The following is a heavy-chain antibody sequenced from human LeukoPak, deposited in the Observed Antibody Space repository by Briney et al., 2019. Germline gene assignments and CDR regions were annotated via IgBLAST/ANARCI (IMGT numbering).Heavy chain of an antibody. Sequence: SETLSLTCTVSGGSISSYYWSWIRQPPGKGLEWIGYIYYSGSTNYNPSLKSRVTISVDTSKNQFSLKLSSVTAADTAVYYCARVGSSGWYNYFDYWGPGTLVTVSS. J-gene: IGHJ4*02. CDR3: ARVGSSGWYNYFDY. CDR1: GGSISSYY. CDR2: IYYSGST. V-gene: IGHV4-59*01. D-gene: IGHD6-19*01.